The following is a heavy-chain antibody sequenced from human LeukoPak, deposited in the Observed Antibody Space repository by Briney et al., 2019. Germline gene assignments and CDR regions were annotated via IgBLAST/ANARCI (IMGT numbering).Heavy chain of an antibody. D-gene: IGHD3-16*01. CDR3: AREEGGYFDY. CDR1: GFSFDDYD. V-gene: IGHV3-20*04. CDR2: INWNGGST. Sequence: GGSLRLSCAASGFSFDDYDMSWVRQAPGKGLEWVSGINWNGGSTGYADSVKGRFTISRDNAKNSLYLQISSLRAEDTALYYCAREEGGYFDYWGQGTLVTVSS. J-gene: IGHJ4*02.